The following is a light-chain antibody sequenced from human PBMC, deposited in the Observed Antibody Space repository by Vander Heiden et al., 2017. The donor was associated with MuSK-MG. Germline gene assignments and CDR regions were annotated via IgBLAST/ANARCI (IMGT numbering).Light chain of an antibody. CDR1: SSNIGIHH. Sequence: QSVLTQPPSASGTPGQRVTISCSGSSSNIGIHHVYWYQHLPGTAPKLLILTNNPRPPGVPDRFPGPKSGTAAFLAISGLRSEDEADYFCATWDDSLRAYVFGTGTKVTAL. V-gene: IGLV1-47*01. CDR3: ATWDDSLRAYV. CDR2: TNN. J-gene: IGLJ1*01.